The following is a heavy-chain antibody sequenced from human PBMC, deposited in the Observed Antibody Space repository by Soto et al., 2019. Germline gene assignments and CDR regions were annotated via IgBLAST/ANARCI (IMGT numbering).Heavy chain of an antibody. V-gene: IGHV1-69*13. D-gene: IGHD4-17*01. CDR2: IIPIFGTA. Sequence: GASVKVSCKASGGTFSSYAISWVRQAPGQGLEWMGGIIPIFGTANYAQKFQGRVTITADESTSTAYMELSSLRSEDTAVYYCARGLDYGRPHPADANWFDPWGQGTLVTVSS. CDR1: GGTFSSYA. CDR3: ARGLDYGRPHPADANWFDP. J-gene: IGHJ5*02.